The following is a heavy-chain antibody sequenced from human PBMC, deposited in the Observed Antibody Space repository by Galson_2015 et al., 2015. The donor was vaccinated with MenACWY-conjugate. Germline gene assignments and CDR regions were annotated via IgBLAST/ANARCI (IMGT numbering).Heavy chain of an antibody. J-gene: IGHJ3*02. CDR3: ARDSSGYKDAFDI. Sequence: ETLSLTCTVSGGSISSYYWSWIRQPPGKGLEWIGYIYYSGSTNYNPSLKSRVTISVDTSKNQFSLKLSSVTAADTAVYYCARDSSGYKDAFDIWGQGTMVTVSS. D-gene: IGHD3-22*01. V-gene: IGHV4-59*01. CDR2: IYYSGST. CDR1: GGSISSYY.